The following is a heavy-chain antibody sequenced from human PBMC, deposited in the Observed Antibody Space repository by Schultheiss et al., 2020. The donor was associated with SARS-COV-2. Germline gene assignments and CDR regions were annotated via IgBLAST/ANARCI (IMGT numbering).Heavy chain of an antibody. D-gene: IGHD3-22*01. J-gene: IGHJ4*02. CDR3: ASLRAYYYDSSGYYSGGYFDY. Sequence: ASVKVSCKASGYTFTGYYMHWVRQAPGQGLEWMGWINPNSGGTNYAQKFQGRVTITADESTSTAYMELSSLRSEDTAVYYCASLRAYYYDSSGYYSGGYFDYWGQGTLVTVSS. CDR1: GYTFTGYY. V-gene: IGHV1-2*02. CDR2: INPNSGGT.